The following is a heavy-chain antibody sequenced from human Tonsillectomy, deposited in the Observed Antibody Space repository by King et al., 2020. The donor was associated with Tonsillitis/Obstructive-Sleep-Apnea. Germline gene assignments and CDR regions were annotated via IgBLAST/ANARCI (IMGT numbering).Heavy chain of an antibody. Sequence: VQLQESGPGLVKPSETLSLTCTVSGGSISSYYWSGSTNYNPSLKNRVTISLDTSKNQFSLKLSSVTAADTAVYYCAKPIRWFNYGSGSYDYWGQGTLVTVSS. CDR2: GST. J-gene: IGHJ4*02. CDR1: GGSISSYY. V-gene: IGHV4-59*01. D-gene: IGHD3-10*01. CDR3: AKPIRWFNYGSGSYDY.